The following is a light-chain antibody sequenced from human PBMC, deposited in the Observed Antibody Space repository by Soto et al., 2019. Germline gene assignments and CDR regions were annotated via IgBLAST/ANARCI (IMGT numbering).Light chain of an antibody. CDR2: DGT. V-gene: IGLV2-11*01. J-gene: IGLJ1*01. CDR3: CSYAGSYTWV. Sequence: QSALTQPSSLSGSPGQSVTISCTGTSSDVGGYNYVSLYEQHPVKAPKLRIYDGTKRPSAVPDRFSGSKSGNTASLTISGLQAEDEADYYCCSYAGSYTWVFGTGTQLTV. CDR1: SSDVGGYNY.